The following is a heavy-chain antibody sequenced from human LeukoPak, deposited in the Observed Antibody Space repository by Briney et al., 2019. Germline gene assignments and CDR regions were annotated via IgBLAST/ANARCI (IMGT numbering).Heavy chain of an antibody. CDR3: ARRGLGCSSTSCYSKADP. CDR1: GYTFTGYY. CDR2: INPNSGST. D-gene: IGHD2-2*01. V-gene: IGHV1-2*02. Sequence: ASVKVSCKASGYTFTGYYMHWVRQAPGQGLEWMGWINPNSGSTNYAQKFQGRVTMTRDTSISTAYMELSRLRSDDTAVYYCARRGLGCSSTSCYSKADPWGQGTLVTVSS. J-gene: IGHJ5*02.